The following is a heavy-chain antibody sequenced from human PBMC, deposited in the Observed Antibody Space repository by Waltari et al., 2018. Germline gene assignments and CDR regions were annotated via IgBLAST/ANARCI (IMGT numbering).Heavy chain of an antibody. CDR3: AREAVMITFGGVIVLYYYYGMDV. Sequence: QVQLQQWGAGLLKPSETLSLTCAVYGGSFSGYYWSWIRQPPGKGLEWIGEINHSGSTNYNPSLKSRVTISVDTAKNQFSRKLSSVTAADTAVYYCAREAVMITFGGVIVLYYYYGMDVWGQGTTVTVSS. CDR2: INHSGST. CDR1: GGSFSGYY. J-gene: IGHJ6*02. V-gene: IGHV4-34*01. D-gene: IGHD3-16*02.